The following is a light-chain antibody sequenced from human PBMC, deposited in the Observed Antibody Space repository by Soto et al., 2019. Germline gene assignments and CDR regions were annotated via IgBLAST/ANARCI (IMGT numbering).Light chain of an antibody. Sequence: QPVLTQPPSASGTPGQRVTISCSGSSSNIGYSTVNWYQHLPGTAPKLLIYNDDRRPSGVPDRFSGSKSGTSASLTISGLQTEDEAEYYCAAWERSLYALFGGGTQLTVL. CDR1: SSNIGYST. CDR3: AAWERSLYAL. J-gene: IGLJ7*01. V-gene: IGLV1-44*01. CDR2: NDD.